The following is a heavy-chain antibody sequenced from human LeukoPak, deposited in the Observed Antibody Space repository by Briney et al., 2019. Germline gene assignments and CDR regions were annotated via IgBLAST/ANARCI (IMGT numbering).Heavy chain of an antibody. V-gene: IGHV3-48*03. Sequence: GGSLRLSCAASGFTFSSYEMNWVRQAPGKGLEWVSYISSSGSTIYYADSVKGRFTISRDNAKNSLYLQMNILRAEDTAVYYCAELGITMIGGVWGKGTTVTISS. CDR3: AELGITMIGGV. J-gene: IGHJ6*04. CDR2: ISSSGSTI. D-gene: IGHD3-10*02. CDR1: GFTFSSYE.